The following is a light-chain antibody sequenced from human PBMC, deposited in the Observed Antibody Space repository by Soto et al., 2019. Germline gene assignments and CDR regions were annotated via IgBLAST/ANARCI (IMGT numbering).Light chain of an antibody. CDR1: QSVLYSPNNKNY. CDR3: RQYYSSPPT. Sequence: DIVMTQSPDSLAVSLGERATINCKSSQSVLYSPNNKNYLAWYQRKPGQPPKLLIYWASTRESGVPDRFSGSGSGTDFTLTISSLQAEDVAVYYCRQYYSSPPTFGQGTKVEIK. V-gene: IGKV4-1*01. J-gene: IGKJ1*01. CDR2: WAS.